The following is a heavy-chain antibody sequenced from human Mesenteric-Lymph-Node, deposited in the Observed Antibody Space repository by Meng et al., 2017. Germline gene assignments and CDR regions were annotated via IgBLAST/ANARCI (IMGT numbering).Heavy chain of an antibody. CDR3: ARAIQDGYSYPGVD. J-gene: IGHJ4*02. Sequence: ASVKVSCKTTGYNFPEFAISWVRQAPGQGLEWMGWISAYNGNTNYAQKFQGRVTMTRDTSISTAYMELSRLRSDDTAVYYCARAIQDGYSYPGVDWGQGTLVTVSS. V-gene: IGHV1-18*01. CDR1: GYNFPEFA. D-gene: IGHD5-18*01. CDR2: ISAYNGNT.